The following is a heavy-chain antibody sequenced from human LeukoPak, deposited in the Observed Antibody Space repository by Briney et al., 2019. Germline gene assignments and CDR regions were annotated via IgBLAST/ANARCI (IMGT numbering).Heavy chain of an antibody. CDR2: ISGSGGST. D-gene: IGHD2-8*01. J-gene: IGHJ4*02. CDR3: AKDGHTNGVCWVDY. CDR1: GFTFSNYW. Sequence: GGSLRLSCAASGFTFSNYWMTWVRQAPGKGLEWVSAISGSGGSTYYADSVKGRFTISRDNSKNTLYLQMNSLRAEDTAVYYCAKDGHTNGVCWVDYWGQGTLVTVSS. V-gene: IGHV3-23*01.